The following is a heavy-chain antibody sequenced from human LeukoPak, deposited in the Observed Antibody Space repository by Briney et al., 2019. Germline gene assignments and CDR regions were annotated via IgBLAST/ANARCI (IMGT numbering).Heavy chain of an antibody. J-gene: IGHJ4*02. V-gene: IGHV3-48*02. CDR1: GFTFSSYS. CDR2: ITSISNRM. CDR3: TRDPNALDF. Sequence: GGSLRLSCVASGFTFSSYSMNWVRQAPGKGLEWVSYITSISNRMYYADSVKGRFTISRDNAENSLYLQMNSLRDEDTAVYYYTRDPNALDFWGQGTLVTVSS.